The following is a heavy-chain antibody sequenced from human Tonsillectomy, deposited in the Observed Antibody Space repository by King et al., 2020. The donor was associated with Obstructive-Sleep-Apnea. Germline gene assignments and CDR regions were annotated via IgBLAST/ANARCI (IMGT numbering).Heavy chain of an antibody. CDR3: AKEMVGVTWAAMDY. Sequence: VQLVESGGGLVQPGRSLRLSCAASGFTFDDYAMHWVRQAPGKGLEWVSRISWHSGSIGYADSVKGRFTISRDNAKNSLYLQMNSLRAEDTALYYCAKEMVGVTWAAMDYWGQGTLVTVAS. CDR1: GFTFDDYA. D-gene: IGHD1-26*01. J-gene: IGHJ4*02. CDR2: ISWHSGSI. V-gene: IGHV3-9*01.